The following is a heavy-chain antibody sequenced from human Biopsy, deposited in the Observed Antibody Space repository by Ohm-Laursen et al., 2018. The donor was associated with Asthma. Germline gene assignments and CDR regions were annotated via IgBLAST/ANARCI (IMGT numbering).Heavy chain of an antibody. D-gene: IGHD1-26*01. CDR1: GFTFSNYG. V-gene: IGHV3-30*18. CDR2: ISFDGSNK. CDR3: AKDVFPGWELRRGPDY. Sequence: SLRLSCAASGFTFSNYGMHWVRQAPGKGLDWVAVISFDGSNKNYTDSVKGRFTISRDNSRNTLHLQMNSLRDEDTAVYYCAKDVFPGWELRRGPDYWGQGTLVTVSS. J-gene: IGHJ4*02.